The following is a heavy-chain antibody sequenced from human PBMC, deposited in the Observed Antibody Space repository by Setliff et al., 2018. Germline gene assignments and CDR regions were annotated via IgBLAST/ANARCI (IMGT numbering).Heavy chain of an antibody. V-gene: IGHV4-4*07. CDR1: GGSISRHY. D-gene: IGHD2-15*01. Sequence: PSETLSLTCTVSGGSISRHYWTWIRQPAGKGLEWIGRHYTSGDTNYNPSLKSRVSMSRDTSKNQFSLKLSSVTAADTAVYYCARDRVVVLAGRRGFYFDYWGQGTLVTVSS. CDR3: ARDRVVVLAGRRGFYFDY. CDR2: HYTSGDT. J-gene: IGHJ4*02.